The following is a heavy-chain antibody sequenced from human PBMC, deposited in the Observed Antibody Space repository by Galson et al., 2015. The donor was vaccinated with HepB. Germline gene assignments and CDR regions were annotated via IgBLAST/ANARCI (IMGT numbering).Heavy chain of an antibody. Sequence: SLRLSCATSGFPFDEYAMHWVRQAPGKGLEWVSGITWNSGTKDYADSVKGRFTISRDNAKNSLYLEMNSLRGEDTALYYCVKDGDFPSWGKGTTVTVSS. CDR3: VKDGDFPS. D-gene: IGHD3-3*01. V-gene: IGHV3-9*01. CDR1: GFPFDEYA. CDR2: ITWNSGTK. J-gene: IGHJ6*04.